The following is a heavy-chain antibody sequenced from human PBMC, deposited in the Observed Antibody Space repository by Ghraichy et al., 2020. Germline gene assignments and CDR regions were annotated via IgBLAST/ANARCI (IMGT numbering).Heavy chain of an antibody. J-gene: IGHJ4*02. D-gene: IGHD3-10*01. V-gene: IGHV3-30*02. Sequence: GGSLRLSCAASGFTFSSYGMHWVRQAPGKGLEWVAFIRYDGSNKNYADSVKGRFTISRDNSKNTLYLQMNSLRAEDTAVYYCAKDWERLLWFGELLWYWGQGTLVTVSS. CDR2: IRYDGSNK. CDR1: GFTFSSYG. CDR3: AKDWERLLWFGELLWY.